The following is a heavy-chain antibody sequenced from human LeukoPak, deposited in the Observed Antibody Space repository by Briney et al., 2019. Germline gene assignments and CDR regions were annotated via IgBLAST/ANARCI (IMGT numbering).Heavy chain of an antibody. CDR1: GYTFTVYY. CDR2: INPNSGGT. Sequence: ASVKVSCKASGYTFTVYYMHWVRQAPGQGLEWMGRINPNSGGTNYAQKFQGRATMTRDTSISTAYMELSRLRSDDTAVYYCARDFGGYCRSTSCPPDYWGQGTLVTVSS. V-gene: IGHV1-2*06. CDR3: ARDFGGYCRSTSCPPDY. J-gene: IGHJ4*02. D-gene: IGHD2-2*01.